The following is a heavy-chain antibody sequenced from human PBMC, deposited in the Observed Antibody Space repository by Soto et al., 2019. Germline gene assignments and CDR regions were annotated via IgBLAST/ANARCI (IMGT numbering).Heavy chain of an antibody. V-gene: IGHV3-33*01. CDR2: IWYDGSNK. CDR3: ARDESPRNDYGGNWGAAFDI. D-gene: IGHD4-17*01. J-gene: IGHJ3*02. CDR1: GFTFSSYG. Sequence: SLRLSCAASGFTFSSYGMHWVRQAPGKGLEWVAVIWYDGSNKYYADSVKGRFTISRDNSKNTLYLQMNSLRAEDTAVYYCARDESPRNDYGGNWGAAFDIWGQGTMVTVSS.